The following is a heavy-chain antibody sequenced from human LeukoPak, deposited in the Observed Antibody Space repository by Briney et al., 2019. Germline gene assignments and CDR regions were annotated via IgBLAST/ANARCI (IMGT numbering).Heavy chain of an antibody. CDR2: ISSSSSYI. D-gene: IGHD4-11*01. CDR3: AIIKSEWETVTTMEDAFDI. Sequence: GGSLRLSCAASGFTFSSYSMNWVRQAPGKGLEWVSSISSSSSYIYYADSVKGRFTISRDNAKNSLYLQMNSLRAEDTAVYYCAIIKSEWETVTTMEDAFDIWGQGTMVTVSS. CDR1: GFTFSSYS. J-gene: IGHJ3*02. V-gene: IGHV3-21*01.